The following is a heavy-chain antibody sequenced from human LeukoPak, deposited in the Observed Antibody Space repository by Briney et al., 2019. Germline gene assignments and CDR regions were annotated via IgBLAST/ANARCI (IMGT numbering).Heavy chain of an antibody. CDR1: GGSISSGGYY. V-gene: IGHV4-31*03. J-gene: IGHJ5*02. D-gene: IGHD5-18*01. CDR3: ARVGYSYDNWFDP. Sequence: SETLSLTCTVSGGSISSGGYYWSWIRQHPGKGLEWIGYIYYSGSTYYNPSLKSRVTISVDTSKNQFSLKLSSVTAADTAVYYCARVGYSYDNWFDPWGQGTLATVSS. CDR2: IYYSGST.